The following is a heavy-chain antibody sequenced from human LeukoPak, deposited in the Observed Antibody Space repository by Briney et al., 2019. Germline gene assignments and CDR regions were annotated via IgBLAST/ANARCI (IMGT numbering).Heavy chain of an antibody. J-gene: IGHJ4*02. D-gene: IGHD3-22*01. Sequence: ASVKVSCKASGGTFSSYAISWVRQAPGQGLEWMGRIIPILGIANYAQKFQGRVTITADKTTSTAYMELSSLRSEDTAVYYCASENYYDSSGYPNPPNYWGQGTLVTVSS. V-gene: IGHV1-69*04. CDR2: IIPILGIA. CDR1: GGTFSSYA. CDR3: ASENYYDSSGYPNPPNY.